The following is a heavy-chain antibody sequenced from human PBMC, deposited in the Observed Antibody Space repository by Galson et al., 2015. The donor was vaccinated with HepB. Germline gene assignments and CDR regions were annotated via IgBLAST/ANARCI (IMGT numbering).Heavy chain of an antibody. CDR1: GFTFSKGW. D-gene: IGHD2-2*01. V-gene: IGHV3-15*01. J-gene: IGHJ3*02. Sequence: SLRLSCAASGFTFSKGWMSWVRQAPGKGLEWVGRIKSKTDGGTTDFAAPVKGRFTISRDDSKNTLYLQMNRLKTEDTAVYYCSHIGYCSSTSCYDRAAFDIWGQGTMVTVSS. CDR2: IKSKTDGGTT. CDR3: SHIGYCSSTSCYDRAAFDI.